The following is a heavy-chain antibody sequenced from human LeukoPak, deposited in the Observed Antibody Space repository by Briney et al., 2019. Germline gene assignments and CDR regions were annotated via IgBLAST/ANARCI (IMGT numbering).Heavy chain of an antibody. Sequence: ASVKVSCKASGYTFTSYGISWVRQAPGQGLEWMGWISAYNGNTNYAQKLQGRVTVTTDTSTSTAYMELRSLRSDDTAVYYCARSGDIVVVPAPNTYYFDYWGQGTLVTVSS. CDR2: ISAYNGNT. V-gene: IGHV1-18*01. D-gene: IGHD2-2*01. CDR1: GYTFTSYG. J-gene: IGHJ4*02. CDR3: ARSGDIVVVPAPNTYYFDY.